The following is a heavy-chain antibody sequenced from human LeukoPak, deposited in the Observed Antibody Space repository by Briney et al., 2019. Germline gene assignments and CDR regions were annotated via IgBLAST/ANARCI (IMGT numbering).Heavy chain of an antibody. Sequence: GGSLRLSCAASGFAFSSYSMNWVRQAPGKGLEWVSSISSSSSYIYYADSVKGRFTISRDNAKNSLYLQMNSLRAEDTAVYYCARMPDTAMVEVGYFDYWGQGTLVTVSS. V-gene: IGHV3-21*01. CDR1: GFAFSSYS. CDR3: ARMPDTAMVEVGYFDY. D-gene: IGHD5-18*01. J-gene: IGHJ4*02. CDR2: ISSSSSYI.